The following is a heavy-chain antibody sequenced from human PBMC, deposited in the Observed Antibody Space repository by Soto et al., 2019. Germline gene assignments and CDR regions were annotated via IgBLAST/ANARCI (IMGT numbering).Heavy chain of an antibody. J-gene: IGHJ6*02. Sequence: QVQLVQSGAEVKKPGASVKVSCKAPGYAFTTHGITWVRQAPGQGLEWMGWITTSNGNTNYARNLQGRVTLTRDTSTGTAYMELRSMRYDDAAVYYCARGASCTSTSCYDNFHYGMYVWGQGTTVTVSS. D-gene: IGHD2-2*01. CDR1: GYAFTTHG. CDR3: ARGASCTSTSCYDNFHYGMYV. CDR2: ITTSNGNT. V-gene: IGHV1-18*04.